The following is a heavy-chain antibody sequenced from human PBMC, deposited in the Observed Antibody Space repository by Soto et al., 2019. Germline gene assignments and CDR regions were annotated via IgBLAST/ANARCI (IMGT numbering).Heavy chain of an antibody. CDR1: RHSFTSYW. Sequence: DTLQISCKVSRHSFTSYWIGWVRQIPGTALQWMGIIYPGDSDTRYSPSFQGQVTISADKSISTAYLQWSSLKASDTAMYYCARSYYYDSSGYYYYYYGMDVCGQGTTVTVSS. CDR3: ARSYYYDSSGYYYYYYGMDV. CDR2: IYPGDSDT. V-gene: IGHV5-51*01. J-gene: IGHJ6*02. D-gene: IGHD3-22*01.